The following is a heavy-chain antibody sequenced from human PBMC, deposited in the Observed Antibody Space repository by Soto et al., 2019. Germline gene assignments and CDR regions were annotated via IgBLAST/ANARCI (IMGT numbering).Heavy chain of an antibody. CDR3: ARDKDRQQLGGNYYYIWDV. D-gene: IGHD3-3*02. CDR1: GGTFSTSA. CDR2: IMPVFATP. V-gene: IGHV1-69*12. Sequence: QVQLMQSGAAVKKPGSSVKVSCKASGGTFSTSAISWVRQAPGEGLEWVGGIMPVFATPDYAQKFQGRVTISADESTTTAYLELTGLTTDDTAVYYCARDKDRQQLGGNYYYIWDVWGQGTAITVSS. J-gene: IGHJ6*02.